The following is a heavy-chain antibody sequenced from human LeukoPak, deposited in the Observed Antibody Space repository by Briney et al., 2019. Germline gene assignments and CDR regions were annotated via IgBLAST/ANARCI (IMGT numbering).Heavy chain of an antibody. CDR1: GFTFSDYY. Sequence: PGGSLRLSCAASGFTFSDYYMSWIRQPPGKGLEWIGEINHSGSTNYNPSLKSRVTISVDTSKNQFSLKLSSVTAADTAVYYCARGAGRTGTTLMGYWGQGTLVTVSS. CDR2: INHSGST. J-gene: IGHJ4*02. V-gene: IGHV4-34*01. D-gene: IGHD1-7*01. CDR3: ARGAGRTGTTLMGY.